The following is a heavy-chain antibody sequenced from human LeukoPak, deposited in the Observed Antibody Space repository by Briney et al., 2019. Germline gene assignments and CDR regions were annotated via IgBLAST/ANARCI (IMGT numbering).Heavy chain of an antibody. V-gene: IGHV4-34*01. CDR1: GGSFSGYY. CDR3: ARRIAVAGTSHFDY. D-gene: IGHD6-19*01. CDR2: INHSGST. Sequence: PSETLSLTCAVYGGSFSGYYWSWIRQPPGKGLEWIGEINHSGSTNYNPSLKSRVTISVDTSKNQFSLKLSSVTAADTAVYYCARRIAVAGTSHFDYWGQGTLVTVSS. J-gene: IGHJ4*02.